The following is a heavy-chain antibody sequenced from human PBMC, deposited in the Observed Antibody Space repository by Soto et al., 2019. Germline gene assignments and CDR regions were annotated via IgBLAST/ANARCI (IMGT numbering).Heavy chain of an antibody. Sequence: TSETLSLTCTVSGGSISSYYWSWIRQPPGKGLEWIGYIYYSGSTNYNPSLKSRVTISVDTSKNQFSLKLSSVTAADTAVYYCARGDYILLTLDYWGQGTLVTVSS. V-gene: IGHV4-59*01. J-gene: IGHJ4*02. CDR2: IYYSGST. D-gene: IGHD4-17*01. CDR1: GGSISSYY. CDR3: ARGDYILLTLDY.